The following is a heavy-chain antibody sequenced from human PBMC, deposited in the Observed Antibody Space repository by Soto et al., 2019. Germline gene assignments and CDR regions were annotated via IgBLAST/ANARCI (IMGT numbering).Heavy chain of an antibody. CDR1: GFTFSSYA. D-gene: IGHD3-22*01. CDR2: ISYDGSNK. CDR3: ARDFATYCYDSSGYYPDY. V-gene: IGHV3-30*04. Sequence: GGSLRLSCAASGFTFSSYAMHWVRQAPGKGLEWVAVISYDGSNKYYADSVKGRFTISRDNSKNTLYLQMNSLRAEDTAVYYCARDFATYCYDSSGYYPDYWGQGTLVTVSS. J-gene: IGHJ4*02.